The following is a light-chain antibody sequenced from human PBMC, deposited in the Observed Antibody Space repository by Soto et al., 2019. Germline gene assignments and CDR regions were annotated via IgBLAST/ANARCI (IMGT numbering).Light chain of an antibody. J-gene: IGKJ5*01. Sequence: EIVLTQSPGTLSLSPGERATLSCRASQSVSSSYLAWYQQKPGQAPRLLIYGASSRATGIPDRFSGSGSGTDFTLSISRLEPEDFAVYNWQQYGSLPITFGQGTRLES. CDR3: QQYGSLPIT. CDR2: GAS. CDR1: QSVSSSY. V-gene: IGKV3-20*01.